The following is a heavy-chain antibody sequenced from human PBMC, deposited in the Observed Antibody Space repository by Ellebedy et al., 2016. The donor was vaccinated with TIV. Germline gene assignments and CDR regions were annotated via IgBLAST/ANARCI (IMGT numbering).Heavy chain of an antibody. CDR2: INPNTGGT. D-gene: IGHD1-14*01. Sequence: ASVKVSXXASGYTFTSYGISWVRQAPGQGLEWMGWINPNTGGTKSAQKFQGRVTMTRDTSISTVYMELSSLRSEDTAVYYCARGNRGPRLIDYWGQGTLVTVSS. J-gene: IGHJ4*02. V-gene: IGHV1-2*02. CDR3: ARGNRGPRLIDY. CDR1: GYTFTSYG.